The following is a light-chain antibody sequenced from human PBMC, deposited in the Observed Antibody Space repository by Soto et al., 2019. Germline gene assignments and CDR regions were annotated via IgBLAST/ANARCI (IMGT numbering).Light chain of an antibody. J-gene: IGKJ2*01. CDR2: GAS. CDR1: QSLSRNS. V-gene: IGKV3-20*01. CDR3: QQEDTSPLYT. Sequence: EIVLTQSPGTLSLSPGERATLSCRASQSLSRNSLAWYQQTPGQAPRLLLYGASSRATGTPDRISGSGSGRDFTLNISRLEPEDFAIYFCQQEDTSPLYTFGQGSRLEIK.